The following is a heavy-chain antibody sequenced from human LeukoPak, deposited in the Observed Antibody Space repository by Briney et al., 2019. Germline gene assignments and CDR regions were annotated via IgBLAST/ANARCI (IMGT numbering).Heavy chain of an antibody. CDR1: GGSFSGYY. CDR3: ARRRPSRGHYFDY. J-gene: IGHJ4*02. V-gene: IGHV4-34*01. Sequence: SETLSLTCAVYGGSFSGYYWSWIRQHPGKGLEWIGEINHSGSTNYNPSLKSRVTISVDTSKNQFSLKLSSVTAADTAVYYCARRRPSRGHYFDYWGQGTLVTVSS. CDR2: INHSGST. D-gene: IGHD6-25*01.